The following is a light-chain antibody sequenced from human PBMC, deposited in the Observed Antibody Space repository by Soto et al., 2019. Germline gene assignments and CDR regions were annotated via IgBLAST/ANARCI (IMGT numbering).Light chain of an antibody. CDR1: SSDVGGYDY. Sequence: QSALTQPASVSGSPGQSITISCTGTSSDVGGYDYVSWYQQLPGKAPKLLIYDVNNRPSGVSHRFSGSKSGNTASLTISGLQAEDEADYYCSSYSGRSTFVFGTGTKVTVL. CDR3: SSYSGRSTFV. J-gene: IGLJ1*01. V-gene: IGLV2-14*01. CDR2: DVN.